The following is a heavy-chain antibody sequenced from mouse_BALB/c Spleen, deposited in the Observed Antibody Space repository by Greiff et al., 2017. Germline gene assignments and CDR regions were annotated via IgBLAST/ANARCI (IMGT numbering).Heavy chain of an antibody. CDR2: IDPANGNT. J-gene: IGHJ3*01. CDR3: APIYYGYDGPAY. V-gene: IGHV14-3*02. CDR1: GFNIKDTY. Sequence: VQLKESGAELVKPGASVKLSCTASGFNIKDTYMHWVKQRPEQGLEWIGRIDPANGNTKYDPKFQGKATITADTSSNTAYLQLSSLTSEDTAVYYCAPIYYGYDGPAYWGQGTLVTVSA. D-gene: IGHD2-2*01.